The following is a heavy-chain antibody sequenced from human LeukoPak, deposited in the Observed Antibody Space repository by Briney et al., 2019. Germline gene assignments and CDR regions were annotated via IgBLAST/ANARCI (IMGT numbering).Heavy chain of an antibody. Sequence: SVKVSCKASGGTFSSYAISWVRQAPGQGLEWMGGITPMFGTANYAQKFQGRVTIIADESTSTAYMELSSLRSEDTAVYYCVRDGSYYDSSGHYYLYWGQGTLVTVSS. D-gene: IGHD3-22*01. J-gene: IGHJ4*02. CDR3: VRDGSYYDSSGHYYLY. CDR2: ITPMFGTA. CDR1: GGTFSSYA. V-gene: IGHV1-69*13.